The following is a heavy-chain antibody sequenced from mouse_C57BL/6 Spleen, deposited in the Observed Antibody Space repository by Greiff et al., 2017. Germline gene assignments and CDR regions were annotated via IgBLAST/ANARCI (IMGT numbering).Heavy chain of an antibody. CDR3: ARSIPLYGRYFDV. CDR1: GYAFSSSW. Sequence: QVQLQQSGPELVKPGASVKISCKASGYAFSSSWMNWVKQRPGKGLEWIGRIYPGDGDTNYNGKFKGKATLTADKSSSTAYMQLSSLTSEDSAVYFCARSIPLYGRYFDVWGTGTTVTVSS. V-gene: IGHV1-82*01. J-gene: IGHJ1*03. CDR2: IYPGDGDT. D-gene: IGHD1-2*01.